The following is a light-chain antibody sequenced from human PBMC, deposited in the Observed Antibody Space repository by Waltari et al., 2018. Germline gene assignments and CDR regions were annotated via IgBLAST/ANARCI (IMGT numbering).Light chain of an antibody. V-gene: IGKV4-1*01. Sequence: DIVMTQSPDSLAVSLGERATINCKSSQSVSKISNKKNYLVWYQQKPGQPPTLLIYWASTREAGVPDRFSGSWSGTDFALNISSLQAEDVSVYYCQHYHGSLDTFGQGTKVEIK. CDR1: QSVSKISNKKNY. J-gene: IGKJ2*01. CDR3: QHYHGSLDT. CDR2: WAS.